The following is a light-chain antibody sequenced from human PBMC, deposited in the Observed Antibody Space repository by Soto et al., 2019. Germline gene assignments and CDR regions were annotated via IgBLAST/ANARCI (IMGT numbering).Light chain of an antibody. CDR2: DVN. CDR1: SSDIGSYNH. J-gene: IGLJ3*02. V-gene: IGLV2-14*03. CDR3: SSHTISSTVV. Sequence: QSALTQPASVSGSPGQSITISCAGTSSDIGSYNHVSWYQQHPGKVPKVLIYDVNNRPSGVSSRFSGSKSGNTASLTISGLQTEDEANYYCSSHTISSTVVFGGGTKVTVL.